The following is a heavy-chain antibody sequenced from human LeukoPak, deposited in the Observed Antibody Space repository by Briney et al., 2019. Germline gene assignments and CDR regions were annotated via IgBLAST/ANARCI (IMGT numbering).Heavy chain of an antibody. V-gene: IGHV3-9*01. D-gene: IGHD6-19*01. J-gene: IGHJ4*02. Sequence: GRSLRLSCAAPGFTFVDYATHWGPPALGEGLEWVSGICWYSGSIGYADSVKGRFTISRDNAKNSLYLQMNSLRGEDTALYLCAKGYSGGRRLVDYWGQGTLVTDCS. CDR3: AKGYSGGRRLVDY. CDR1: GFTFVDYA. CDR2: ICWYSGSI.